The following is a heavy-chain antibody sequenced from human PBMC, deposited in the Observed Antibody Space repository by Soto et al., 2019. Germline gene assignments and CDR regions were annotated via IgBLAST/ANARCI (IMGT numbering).Heavy chain of an antibody. CDR1: GGSISSYY. CDR3: ARISSGYHSRFNY. J-gene: IGHJ4*02. D-gene: IGHD3-22*01. V-gene: IGHV4-59*01. CDR2: IYYSGST. Sequence: PSETLSLTCTVSGGSISSYYWSWIRQLPGKGLEWIGYIYYSGSTSYNPSLKSRVTISVYTSKNQFSLKLSSVTAADTAVYYWARISSGYHSRFNYRGQRPLVTVSS.